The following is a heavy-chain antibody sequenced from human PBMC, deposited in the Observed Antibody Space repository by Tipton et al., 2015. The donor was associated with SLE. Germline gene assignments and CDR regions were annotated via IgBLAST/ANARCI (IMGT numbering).Heavy chain of an antibody. CDR3: ARESNYDAFDV. V-gene: IGHV4-4*08. CDR2: IYTSEST. Sequence: TLSLTCTVSGGSISSYYWSWIRQPPGKGLEWIGYIYTSESTKYNPSLKSRVTISVDTSKNQFSLKLSSVTAADTAVYYCARESNYDAFDVWGQGTMVTVSS. J-gene: IGHJ3*01. CDR1: GGSISSYY. D-gene: IGHD4-11*01.